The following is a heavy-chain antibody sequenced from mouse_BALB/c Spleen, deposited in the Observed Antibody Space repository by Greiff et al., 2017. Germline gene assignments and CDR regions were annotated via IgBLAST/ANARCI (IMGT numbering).Heavy chain of an antibody. Sequence: EVMLVESGGGLVKLGGSLKLSCAASGFTFSSYYMSWVRQTPEKRLELVAAINSNGGSTYYPDTVKGRFTISRDNAKNTLYLQMSSLKSEDTALYYCARQNWFFDYWGQGTTLTVSS. CDR2: INSNGGST. D-gene: IGHD4-1*01. CDR3: ARQNWFFDY. V-gene: IGHV5-6-2*01. CDR1: GFTFSSYY. J-gene: IGHJ2*01.